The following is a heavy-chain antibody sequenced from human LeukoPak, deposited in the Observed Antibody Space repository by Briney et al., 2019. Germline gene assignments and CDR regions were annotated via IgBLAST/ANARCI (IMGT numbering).Heavy chain of an antibody. V-gene: IGHV3-30*04. J-gene: IGHJ4*02. CDR3: VRDGRYSGHFDS. D-gene: IGHD5-12*01. Sequence: GTSLRLSCVASGFTFSNYAMHWVRQAPGEGLEWVAVISYHGRDTYYADSLKGRLTISRDNAKNSLYLQMNSLRAEDTAVYYCVRDGRYSGHFDSWGQGTLVTVSS. CDR1: GFTFSNYA. CDR2: ISYHGRDT.